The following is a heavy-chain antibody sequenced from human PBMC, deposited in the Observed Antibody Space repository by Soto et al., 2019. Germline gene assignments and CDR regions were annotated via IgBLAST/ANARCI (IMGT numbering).Heavy chain of an antibody. V-gene: IGHV3-7*04. CDR3: ARGRLPGKYIGYDN. J-gene: IGHJ4*02. D-gene: IGHD5-12*01. CDR2: IKYDGSEE. CDR1: GFIFRNHL. Sequence: HPWGSLRLSCAASGFIFRNHLMSWVRQAPGKGLEWVAYIKYDGSEEYYVDAVKGRFTISRDNAKNSLFLQMNSLRAEDTALYYCARGRLPGKYIGYDNWGQGTLVTVSS.